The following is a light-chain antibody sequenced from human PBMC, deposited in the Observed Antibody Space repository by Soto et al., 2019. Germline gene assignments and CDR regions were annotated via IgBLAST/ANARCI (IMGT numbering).Light chain of an antibody. J-gene: IGKJ5*01. CDR3: QQSYSTPYT. Sequence: DIQMTQSPSSLPACVGDRVTITCRASQSISSYLNWYQQKPGKAPKLLIYAASSLQSGVPSRFSGSGSGTDFTLTISSLQPEDFATYYCQQSYSTPYTFGQGTRLEIK. CDR1: QSISSY. V-gene: IGKV1-39*01. CDR2: AAS.